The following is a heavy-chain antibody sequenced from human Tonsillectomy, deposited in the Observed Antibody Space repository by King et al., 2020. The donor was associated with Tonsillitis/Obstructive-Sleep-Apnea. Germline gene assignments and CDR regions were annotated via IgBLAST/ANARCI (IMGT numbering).Heavy chain of an antibody. J-gene: IGHJ6*02. Sequence: VQLVESGGGLVQPGRSLRLSCTASGFTFGDYAMNWVRQDPGKGLEWVGFIRSKAYGGTTEYAASVKGRFTISRDDSKSIAYLQMNSLKTEDTAVYYCTRVGSGITAVYGIDVWGQGTTVTVSS. D-gene: IGHD6-13*01. V-gene: IGHV3-49*04. CDR2: IRSKAYGGTT. CDR3: TRVGSGITAVYGIDV. CDR1: GFTFGDYA.